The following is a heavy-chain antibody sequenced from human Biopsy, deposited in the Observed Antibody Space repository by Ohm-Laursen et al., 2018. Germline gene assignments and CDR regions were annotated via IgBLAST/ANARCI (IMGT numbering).Heavy chain of an antibody. V-gene: IGHV4-59*01. J-gene: IGHJ5*02. CDR2: VYNGGIT. CDR1: GGSIISYY. CDR3: ARTPRDSFWSGSYKRGLWFDP. Sequence: GTLSLTCGVSGGSIISYYWTWIRQPPGKGLEWIGHVYNGGITNYNPSLKSRVTISKDTSKNQFSLQGNSVTAADTAVYYCARTPRDSFWSGSYKRGLWFDPWGQGTLVIVSS. D-gene: IGHD3-3*01.